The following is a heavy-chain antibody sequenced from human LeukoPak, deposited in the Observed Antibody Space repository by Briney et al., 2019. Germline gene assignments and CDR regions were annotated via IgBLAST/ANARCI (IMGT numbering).Heavy chain of an antibody. CDR3: ARVGAATFYWYYMDV. Sequence: GGSLRLSCAASGFTFSDFWMSWVRQAPGKGPEWVANIKQDGSEKYYQDSLKGRFTVSRDNAKNSLYLQINSLRVGDTAVYFCARVGAATFYWYYMDVWGKGTTVTVSS. J-gene: IGHJ6*03. CDR1: GFTFSDFW. D-gene: IGHD2/OR15-2a*01. CDR2: IKQDGSEK. V-gene: IGHV3-7*01.